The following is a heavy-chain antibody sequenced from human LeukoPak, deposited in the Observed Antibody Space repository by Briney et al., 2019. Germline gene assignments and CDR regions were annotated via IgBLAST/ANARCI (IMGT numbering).Heavy chain of an antibody. CDR2: ISYDGRNK. Sequence: GGSLRLSCAASEFTFSNYAMHWVRQAPGKGLEWVAVISYDGRNKDYADSVKGRFTISRDNSRNTLYLQMNSLRTEDSAVYSCARNGLLRGYHTWFDSWGQGTLVTVSS. D-gene: IGHD3-3*01. CDR1: EFTFSNYA. V-gene: IGHV3-30*01. J-gene: IGHJ5*01. CDR3: ARNGLLRGYHTWFDS.